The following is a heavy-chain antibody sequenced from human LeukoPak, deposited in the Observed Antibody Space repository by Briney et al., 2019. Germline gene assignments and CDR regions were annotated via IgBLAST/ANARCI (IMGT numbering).Heavy chain of an antibody. CDR1: GGSISSYY. J-gene: IGHJ4*02. V-gene: IGHV4-59*01. CDR3: ARAPVTIPYFDY. CDR2: IYYSGST. D-gene: IGHD4-17*01. Sequence: SETLSLTCTVSGGSISSYYWSWIRQPPGKGLEWIGYIYYSGSTNYNPSLKSRVTISVDTSKNQSSLKLSSVTAADTAVYYCARAPVTIPYFDYWGQGTLVTVSS.